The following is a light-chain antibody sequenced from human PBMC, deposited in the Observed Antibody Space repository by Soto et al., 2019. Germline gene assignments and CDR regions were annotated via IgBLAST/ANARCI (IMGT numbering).Light chain of an antibody. J-gene: IGKJ1*01. CDR1: QSVSSH. CDR2: DAS. CDR3: QERTNWPPSWT. V-gene: IGKV3-11*01. Sequence: EMVFTQSPATLSLSPGERATLSCRASQSVSSHLAWYQQKPGQAPRLLIYDASNRATGTPDRFSGSGSGTDFTLTISSLEPEDFAVYYCQERTNWPPSWTFGQGTKVDIK.